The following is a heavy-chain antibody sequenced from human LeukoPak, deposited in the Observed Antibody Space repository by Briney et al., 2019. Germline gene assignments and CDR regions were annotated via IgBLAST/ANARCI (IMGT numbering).Heavy chain of an antibody. Sequence: ASVKVSCKASGYTFTTYYIHWVRQAPGQGLEWMGIIDPSGGSTTYAQKFQGRVTMTRDTSTSTVYMELSSLRFDDTAVYYCARTYGDYVWFDPWGQGTLVTVSS. CDR2: IDPSGGST. CDR1: GYTFTTYY. D-gene: IGHD4-17*01. J-gene: IGHJ5*02. CDR3: ARTYGDYVWFDP. V-gene: IGHV1-46*01.